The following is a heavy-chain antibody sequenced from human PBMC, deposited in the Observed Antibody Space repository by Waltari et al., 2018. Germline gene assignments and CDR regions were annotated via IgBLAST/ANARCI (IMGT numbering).Heavy chain of an antibody. Sequence: QVQLQESGPGLVKPSETLSLTCTVSGGSISSYYWRWIRQPAGKGLEWIGRIYTSGSTNYNPSLKSRVTMSVDTSKNQFSLKLSSVTAADTAVYYCARDIRYSSSWYWYFDLWGRGTLVTVSS. CDR1: GGSISSYY. CDR2: IYTSGST. CDR3: ARDIRYSSSWYWYFDL. J-gene: IGHJ2*01. D-gene: IGHD6-13*01. V-gene: IGHV4-4*07.